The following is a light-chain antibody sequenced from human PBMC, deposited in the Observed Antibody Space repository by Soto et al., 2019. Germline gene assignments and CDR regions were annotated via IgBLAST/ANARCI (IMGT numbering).Light chain of an antibody. CDR3: SLYISGSTYV. CDR2: EVN. Sequence: QSVLAQPPSVSGSPGQSVTISCTGTSSDVGSYNRLSWYQQPPGTAPKLIMYEVNTLPSGVPGRFSGSKSGSTASLTISGLQAEDEADYYCSLYISGSTYVFGTGTKVTVL. V-gene: IGLV2-18*01. J-gene: IGLJ1*01. CDR1: SSDVGSYNR.